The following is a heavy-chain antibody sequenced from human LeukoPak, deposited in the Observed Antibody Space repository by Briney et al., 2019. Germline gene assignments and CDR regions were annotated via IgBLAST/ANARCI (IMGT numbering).Heavy chain of an antibody. CDR2: ISSGSTYI. Sequence: GGSLRLSCAASGFTFSSYSMNWVRQAPGKGLEWVSSISSGSTYIYYTDSVKGRFTISRDNAKNSLYLQMNSLRAEDTAVYYCAREWKASAVNWFDPWGQGTLVTVSS. D-gene: IGHD1-1*01. J-gene: IGHJ5*02. V-gene: IGHV3-21*01. CDR3: AREWKASAVNWFDP. CDR1: GFTFSSYS.